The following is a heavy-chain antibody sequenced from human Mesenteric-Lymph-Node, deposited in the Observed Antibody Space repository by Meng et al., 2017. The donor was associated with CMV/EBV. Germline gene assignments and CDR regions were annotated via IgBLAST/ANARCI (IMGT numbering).Heavy chain of an antibody. CDR2: IFKSGTT. CDR3: ARERNTLISPAGLGYFWVDP. J-gene: IGHJ5*02. D-gene: IGHD3-16*01. V-gene: IGHV4-39*07. CDR1: Y. Sequence: YGGWVRQRTGGGLEWIGSIFKSGTTSYNSTLKSRVTASIDPSTNQFSLKLTSVTAADTAIYYCARERNTLISPAGLGYFWVDPWGQGALVTVSS.